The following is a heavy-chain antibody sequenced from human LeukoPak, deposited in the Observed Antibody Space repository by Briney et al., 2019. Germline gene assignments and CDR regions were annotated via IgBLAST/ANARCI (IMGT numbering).Heavy chain of an antibody. V-gene: IGHV1-2*04. Sequence: ASVKVPCKASGYTFTGYYMHWVRQAPGQGLEWMGWINPNSGGTNYAQKFQGWVTMTRDTSISTAYMELSRLRSDDTAVYYCARGRSGADLSRFDPWGQGTLVTVSS. CDR2: INPNSGGT. CDR3: ARGRSGADLSRFDP. D-gene: IGHD2-15*01. J-gene: IGHJ5*02. CDR1: GYTFTGYY.